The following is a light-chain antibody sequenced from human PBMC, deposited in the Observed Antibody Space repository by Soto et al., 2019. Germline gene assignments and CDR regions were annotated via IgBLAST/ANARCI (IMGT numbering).Light chain of an antibody. V-gene: IGKV3-20*01. CDR1: QSVRSNF. CDR2: GAS. Sequence: EIVLTQSPGTLSLSQGERATLSCRASQSVRSNFLAWYQQKPGQAPRLLIYGASNRATGIPDRFSGSGSGTDFTLTISRLEPEDFAVYYCQHYDSRPYTFGQGTKVDIK. J-gene: IGKJ2*01. CDR3: QHYDSRPYT.